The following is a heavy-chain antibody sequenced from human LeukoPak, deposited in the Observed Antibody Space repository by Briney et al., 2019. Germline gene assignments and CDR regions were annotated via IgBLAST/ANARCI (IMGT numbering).Heavy chain of an antibody. Sequence: GGSLRLSCAASGFTFSNSGMSWVRQAPGKGLEWVSHISGRDAKTYYADSVKGRFTISRDNSKNTVYLQMNGLRAEDAAVYYRAKGGAERGWGQGTLVTVSS. CDR2: ISGRDAKT. D-gene: IGHD1-26*01. CDR1: GFTFSNSG. J-gene: IGHJ1*01. CDR3: AKGGAERG. V-gene: IGHV3-23*01.